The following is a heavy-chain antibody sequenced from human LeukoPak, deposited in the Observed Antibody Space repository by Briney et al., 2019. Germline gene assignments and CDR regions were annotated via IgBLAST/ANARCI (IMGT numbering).Heavy chain of an antibody. D-gene: IGHD5-18*01. CDR2: IYYSGST. CDR3: ARGTGGYSYGFSPHYNYYYYYYMDV. V-gene: IGHV4-59*12. J-gene: IGHJ6*03. Sequence: SETLSLTCTVSGGSISSYYWSWIRQPPGKGLEWIGYIYYSGSTNYNPSLKSRVTISVDTSKNQFSLKLSSVTAADTAVYYCARGTGGYSYGFSPHYNYYYYYYMDVWGKGTTVTVSS. CDR1: GGSISSYY.